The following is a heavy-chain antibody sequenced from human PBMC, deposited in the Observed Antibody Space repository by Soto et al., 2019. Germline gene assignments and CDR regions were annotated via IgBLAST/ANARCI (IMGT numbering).Heavy chain of an antibody. D-gene: IGHD2-2*01. V-gene: IGHV5-10-1*01. CDR3: ASSPRGFCSSTSCRELGNYYGMDV. CDR2: IYPSDSYT. J-gene: IGHJ6*02. Sequence: GESLKISCKGSGYSFIDYWIGWVRQVPGKGLEWMGVIYPSDSYTNYSPSFQGHVTISADKSISTAYLQWSSLKASDTAMYYCASSPRGFCSSTSCRELGNYYGMDVWGQGTTVTVSS. CDR1: GYSFIDYW.